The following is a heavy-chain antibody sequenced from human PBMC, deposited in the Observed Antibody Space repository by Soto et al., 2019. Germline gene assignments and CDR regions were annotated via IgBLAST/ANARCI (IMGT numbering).Heavy chain of an antibody. Sequence: SETLSLTCGVSGGTVASSHWWSWVRQSPGGGLEWIGNVYHTGDTNFNPSLQSRVTISVDKSNNQFSLRLNSLTAADTAVYFCAREIVTSGGNNYFDPWGPGTLVTVSS. D-gene: IGHD3-10*01. CDR2: VYHTGDT. CDR1: GGTVASSHW. CDR3: AREIVTSGGNNYFDP. V-gene: IGHV4-4*02. J-gene: IGHJ5*02.